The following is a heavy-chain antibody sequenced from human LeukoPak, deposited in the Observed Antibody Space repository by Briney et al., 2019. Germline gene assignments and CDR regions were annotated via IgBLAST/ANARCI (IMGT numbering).Heavy chain of an antibody. D-gene: IGHD2-2*01. CDR3: ARRHNIVIVPTARGFDY. Sequence: PSETLSLTCTVSGDSISSSSYYWGWVRQPPGKGLEWIGSVYYFGDTYYSPSLESRVTISIDTSKNQFSLKLSSVTATDTAVYYCARRHNIVIVPTARGFDYWGQGTLVIVSS. CDR1: GDSISSSSYY. J-gene: IGHJ4*02. CDR2: VYYFGDT. V-gene: IGHV4-39*01.